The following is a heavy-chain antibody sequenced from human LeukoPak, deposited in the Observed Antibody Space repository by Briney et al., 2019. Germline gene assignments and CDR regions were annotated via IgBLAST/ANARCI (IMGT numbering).Heavy chain of an antibody. D-gene: IGHD3-22*01. CDR1: GFTFSSYA. J-gene: IGHJ4*02. V-gene: IGHV3-30-3*01. Sequence: GGSLRLSCAASGFTFSSYAMHWVRQAPGKGLEWVALVSYDGSNKYYADSVKGRFTISRDDSKNTLNLQMNSLRAEDTAVYYCARGRFSYDNTGYSSFYYWGQGTLVTVSS. CDR3: ARGRFSYDNTGYSSFYY. CDR2: VSYDGSNK.